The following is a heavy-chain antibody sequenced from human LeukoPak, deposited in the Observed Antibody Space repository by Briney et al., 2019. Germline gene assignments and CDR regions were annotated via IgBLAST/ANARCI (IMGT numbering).Heavy chain of an antibody. Sequence: SQTLSLTCDVSAGSVTSDTYYWSWIRQPPGKGLAWIGYILHSGSTYNNPSLKSRFTISVDTSKSQFSLKLSSVTAADAVVYYCARTRDFWSGFFDYWGQGTLVTVSS. CDR3: ARTRDFWSGFFDY. CDR2: ILHSGST. J-gene: IGHJ4*02. V-gene: IGHV4-30-2*01. D-gene: IGHD3-3*01. CDR1: AGSVTSDTYY.